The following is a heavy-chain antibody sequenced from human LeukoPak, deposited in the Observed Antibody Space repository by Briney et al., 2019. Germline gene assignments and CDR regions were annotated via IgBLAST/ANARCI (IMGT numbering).Heavy chain of an antibody. V-gene: IGHV1-18*01. CDR3: ARDLAWGYVEQRLGWLDP. CDR2: ISAYNGNT. D-gene: IGHD1/OR15-1a*01. CDR1: GYTFTSYG. Sequence: ASVKVSCKASGYTFTSYGISWVRQAPGQGLEWMGWISAYNGNTNYAQKLQGRVTMTTDTSTSTAYMELRSLRFDDTAVYYCARDLAWGYVEQRLGWLDPWGQGAQVTVSS. J-gene: IGHJ5*02.